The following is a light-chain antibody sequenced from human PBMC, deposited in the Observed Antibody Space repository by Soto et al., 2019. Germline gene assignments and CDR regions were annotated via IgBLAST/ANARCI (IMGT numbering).Light chain of an antibody. Sequence: QSVLTQPPSASGSPGQSVTITCSATSSDVGEENYVSWYQQHPGKVPKLILYEVSKRPSGVPDRFSGSRSGNTASLTVSGLQAEDEADYYCSSFAGSPVVFGGGTKLTVL. CDR1: SSDVGEENY. V-gene: IGLV2-8*01. CDR3: SSFAGSPVV. CDR2: EVS. J-gene: IGLJ2*01.